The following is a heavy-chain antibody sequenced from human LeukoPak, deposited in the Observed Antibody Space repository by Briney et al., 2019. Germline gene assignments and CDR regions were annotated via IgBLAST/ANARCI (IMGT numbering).Heavy chain of an antibody. CDR1: GGSISSSSYY. J-gene: IGHJ4*02. CDR2: IYYSGST. CDR3: ASQVYNYGHIPYYFDY. D-gene: IGHD5-18*01. V-gene: IGHV4-39*07. Sequence: SETLSLTCTVSGGSISSSSYYWGWIRQPPGKGLEWIGSIYYSGSTYYNPSLKSRVTISVDTSKNQFSLKLRSVIAADTAMYYCASQVYNYGHIPYYFDYWGQGTLVTVSS.